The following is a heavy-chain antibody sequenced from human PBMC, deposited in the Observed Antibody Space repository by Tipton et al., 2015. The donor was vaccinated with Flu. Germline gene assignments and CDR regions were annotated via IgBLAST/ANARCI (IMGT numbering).Heavy chain of an antibody. D-gene: IGHD3-3*01. CDR2: IYYSGST. Sequence: TLSLTCTVSGGSISSYYWTWIRQPPGKGLEWIGYIYYSGSTNYNPSLKSRVTISIDTSKNQFSLKLSSVTASDTAVYYCARVGGPYDFWSGYYDYWGHGTLVTVSS. CDR3: ARVGGPYDFWSGYYDY. V-gene: IGHV4-59*01. J-gene: IGHJ4*01. CDR1: GGSISSYY.